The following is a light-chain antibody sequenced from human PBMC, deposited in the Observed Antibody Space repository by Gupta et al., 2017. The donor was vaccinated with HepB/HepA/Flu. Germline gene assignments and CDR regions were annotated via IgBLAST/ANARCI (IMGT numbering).Light chain of an antibody. J-gene: IGKJ2*01. CDR3: QQSYMTPQT. Sequence: DIQMTQSPSSLSASIGDRVTITCRASQSISSYLNWYQQKAGKAPKVLIYTASSLQSGVSSRFSGSGSGTNFTLTINRVQREDFATYYCQQSYMTPQTFGQGTKVDIK. V-gene: IGKV1-39*01. CDR2: TAS. CDR1: QSISSY.